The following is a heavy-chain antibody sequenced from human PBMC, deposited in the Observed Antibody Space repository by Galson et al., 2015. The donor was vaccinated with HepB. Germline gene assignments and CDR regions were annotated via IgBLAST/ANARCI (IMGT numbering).Heavy chain of an antibody. Sequence: TLSLTCTVSGGSISSGGYYWRWLRQHPGQGLEWIGYIYYSGSTYYNPSLESRVTISVDTSKNQFSRKLSSVTAADTAVYYCASRETAVDYWGQGTLVTVSS. J-gene: IGHJ4*02. V-gene: IGHV4-31*03. D-gene: IGHD1-26*01. CDR3: ASRETAVDY. CDR2: IYYSGST. CDR1: GGSISSGGYY.